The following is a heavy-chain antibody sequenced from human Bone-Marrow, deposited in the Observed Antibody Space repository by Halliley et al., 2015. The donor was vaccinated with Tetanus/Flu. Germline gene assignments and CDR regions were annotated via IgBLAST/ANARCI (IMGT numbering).Heavy chain of an antibody. V-gene: IGHV3-30-3*01. Sequence: SLRLSCAASGFTFNFYAMHWVRQAPGKGLQWVAVISPDGTKKYYSDSLKGRFTIPRDNSKNTLYLQVNDLKAEDMAVYYCARPWGYWGQGTLVTVSS. CDR2: ISPDGTKK. CDR1: GFTFNFYA. D-gene: IGHD7-27*01. J-gene: IGHJ4*02. CDR3: ARPWGY.